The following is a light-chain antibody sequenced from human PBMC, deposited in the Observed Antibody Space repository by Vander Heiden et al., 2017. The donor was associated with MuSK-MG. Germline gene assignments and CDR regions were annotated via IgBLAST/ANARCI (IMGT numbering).Light chain of an antibody. V-gene: IGKV2-28*01. J-gene: IGKJ4*01. CDR2: LGS. CDR1: QSLLHSNGYNY. CDR3: MQGLQTPPHT. Sequence: DIVITQCPLSLPVTPGEPASISCRSSQSLLHSNGYNYLDWYLQKPGQSPQLLIYLGSNRASGVPDRFSGSGSGTDFTLKISRVEADDVGVYYCMQGLQTPPHTFGGGTKVEIK.